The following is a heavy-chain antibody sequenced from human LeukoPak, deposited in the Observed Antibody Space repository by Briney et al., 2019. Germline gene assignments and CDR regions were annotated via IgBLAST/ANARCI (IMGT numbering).Heavy chain of an antibody. V-gene: IGHV1-46*01. CDR2: INPSGGST. CDR1: GYTFTSYY. J-gene: IGHJ3*02. Sequence: ASVKVSCKASGYTFTSYYVHWVRQAPGQGLEWMGIINPSGGSTSYAQKFQGRVTMTRDTSTSTVYMELSSLRSEDTAVYYCARAHCSSTSCWNDAFDIWGQGTMVTVSS. D-gene: IGHD2-2*01. CDR3: ARAHCSSTSCWNDAFDI.